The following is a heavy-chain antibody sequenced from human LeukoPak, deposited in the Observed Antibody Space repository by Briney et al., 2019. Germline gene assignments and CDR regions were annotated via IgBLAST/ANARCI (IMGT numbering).Heavy chain of an antibody. CDR2: ISGSGGST. J-gene: IGHJ4*02. Sequence: GGSLRLSCAASGFTFSSYAMSWVRQAPGKGLEWVSAISGSGGSTYYADSVKGRFTISRDNSKNTLYPQMNSLRAEDTAVYYCAKSGPYDSSGYRFDYWGQGTLVTVSS. CDR1: GFTFSSYA. D-gene: IGHD3-22*01. CDR3: AKSGPYDSSGYRFDY. V-gene: IGHV3-23*01.